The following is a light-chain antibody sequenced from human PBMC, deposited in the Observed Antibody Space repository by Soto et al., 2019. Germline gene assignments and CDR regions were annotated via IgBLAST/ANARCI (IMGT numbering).Light chain of an antibody. V-gene: IGKV1-9*01. CDR1: QGISSY. J-gene: IGKJ4*01. Sequence: DIQMTQSPFTLSASVGDRVTITCRASQGISSYLAWYQQKPGKAPDLLIYAASTLQSGVPSRFSGSGSGTEFTLTISSLQPEDFATYYCQQLNSSPLTFGGGTKVEIK. CDR3: QQLNSSPLT. CDR2: AAS.